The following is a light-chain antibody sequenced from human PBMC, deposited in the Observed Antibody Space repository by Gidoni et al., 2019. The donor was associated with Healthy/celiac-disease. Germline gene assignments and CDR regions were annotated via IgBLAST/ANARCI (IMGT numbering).Light chain of an antibody. CDR3: QQYNNWPLT. CDR1: QSVSSN. J-gene: IGKJ4*01. V-gene: IGKV3-15*01. CDR2: GAS. Sequence: IVMTQSPATLSVSPGERATLSCRASQSVSSNLAWYQQKPGQAPRLLIYGASTGATGIPARLSGSGSGTEFTLTISSLQSEDFAVYYCQQYNNWPLTFGGGTKVEIK.